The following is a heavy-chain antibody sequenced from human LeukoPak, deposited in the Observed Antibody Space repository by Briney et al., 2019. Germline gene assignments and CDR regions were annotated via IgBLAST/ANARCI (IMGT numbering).Heavy chain of an antibody. V-gene: IGHV3-64D*09. D-gene: IGHD3-9*01. CDR3: VKGSNLRYFDWLNDY. J-gene: IGHJ4*02. CDR1: GFTFSSYA. Sequence: GGSLRLSCAASGFTFSSYAMHWVRQAPGKGLEYVSAISSNGGSTYYADSVKGRFTISRDNSKNTLYLQMSSLRAEDTAVYYCVKGSNLRYFDWLNDYWGQGTLVTVSS. CDR2: ISSNGGST.